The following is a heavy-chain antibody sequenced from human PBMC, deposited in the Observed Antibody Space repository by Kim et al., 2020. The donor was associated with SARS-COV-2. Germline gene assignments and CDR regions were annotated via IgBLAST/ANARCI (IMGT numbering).Heavy chain of an antibody. CDR2: VYNTKTT. J-gene: IGHJ5*02. V-gene: IGHV4-39*01. Sequence: SETLSLTCTVSGASISSTDYFWGWIRQPPGKGLEWIGTVYNTKTTYYNPSLQSRVTISTDTSRNQFSLNLRSVTATDTAVYYCAKHPTYSSSQFDPWGRGTLVTVSS. D-gene: IGHD6-6*01. CDR1: GASISSTDYF. CDR3: AKHPTYSSSQFDP.